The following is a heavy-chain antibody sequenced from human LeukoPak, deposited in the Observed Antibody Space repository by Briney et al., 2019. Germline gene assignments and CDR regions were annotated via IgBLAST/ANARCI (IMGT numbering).Heavy chain of an antibody. CDR2: IFNSGST. CDR3: TGDPLYDSGRKGFDP. V-gene: IGHV4-61*02. Sequence: SETLSLTCTVSGGSISSGSYYWSWIRQPAGKGLEWIGRIFNSGSTNYNPSLKSRVTISVNTSKNQFSLKLSSVTAADTAVYYCTGDPLYDSGRKGFDPWGQGTLVTVSS. CDR1: GGSISSGSYY. D-gene: IGHD3-10*01. J-gene: IGHJ5*02.